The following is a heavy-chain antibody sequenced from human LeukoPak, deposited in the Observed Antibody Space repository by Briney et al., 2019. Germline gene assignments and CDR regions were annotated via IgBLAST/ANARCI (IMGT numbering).Heavy chain of an antibody. CDR1: GFTFSSYS. CDR3: ASMWEGGY. V-gene: IGHV3-48*02. J-gene: IGHJ4*02. CDR2: ISSSSSTI. Sequence: GGSLRLSCAASGFTFSSYSMNWVRQAPGKGLEWVSYISSSSSTIYYADSVKGRFTISRDNAKNSLYLLMNSLRDEDAAVYFCASMWEGGYWGQGTLVTVSS. D-gene: IGHD1-26*01.